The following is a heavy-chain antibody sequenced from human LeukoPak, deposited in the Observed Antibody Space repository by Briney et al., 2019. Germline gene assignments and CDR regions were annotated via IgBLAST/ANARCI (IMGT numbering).Heavy chain of an antibody. CDR1: GFTFSSYS. V-gene: IGHV3-21*01. CDR2: ISRSSSYI. J-gene: IGHJ5*02. CDR3: ARGGRYSSSLTNWFDP. D-gene: IGHD6-13*01. Sequence: GGSLRLSCAASGFTFSSYSMNWVRQAPGKGLEWVSSISRSSSYIYYGDSVKGRFTISRDNAKNSLYLQMNSLRAEDTAVYYCARGGRYSSSLTNWFDPWGQGTLVTVSS.